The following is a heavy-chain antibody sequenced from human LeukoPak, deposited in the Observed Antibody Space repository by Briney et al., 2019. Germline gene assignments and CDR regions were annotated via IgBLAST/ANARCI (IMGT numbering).Heavy chain of an antibody. J-gene: IGHJ4*02. CDR1: GFTFSTYA. D-gene: IGHD1-26*01. Sequence: AGGSLRLSCAASGFTFSTYAMTWVRQAPGKGPEWVSSISSSGGSTYYADSVKGRSTISRDNSKNTVYLQMNSLRAEDTAVYYCAKDQKWELPHFFDCWGQGTLVTVSS. CDR3: AKDQKWELPHFFDC. V-gene: IGHV3-23*01. CDR2: ISSSGGST.